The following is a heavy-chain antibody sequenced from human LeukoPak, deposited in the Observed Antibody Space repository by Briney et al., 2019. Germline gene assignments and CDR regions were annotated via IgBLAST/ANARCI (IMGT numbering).Heavy chain of an antibody. CDR3: AKDMFLMPGSETKFDY. V-gene: IGHV3-64*01. D-gene: IGHD3-10*02. CDR2: ISSNGGST. CDR1: GFTFSSYA. J-gene: IGHJ4*02. Sequence: GGSLRLSCAASGFTFSSYAMHWVRQAPGKGLEYVSAISSNGGSTYYANSVKGRFTISRDNAKNSLYLQMNSLRAEDTALYYCAKDMFLMPGSETKFDYWGQGTLVTVSS.